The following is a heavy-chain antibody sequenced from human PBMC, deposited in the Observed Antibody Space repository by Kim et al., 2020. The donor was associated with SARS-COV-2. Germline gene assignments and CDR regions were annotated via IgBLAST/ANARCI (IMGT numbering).Heavy chain of an antibody. V-gene: IGHV3-7*01. CDR1: GFTFSSYW. CDR3: ARELRYFDWLLIYGMDV. J-gene: IGHJ6*02. D-gene: IGHD3-9*01. Sequence: LSLTCAASGFTFSSYWMSWVRQAPGKGLEWVANIKQDGSEKYYVDSVKGRFTISRDNAKNSLYLQMNSLRAEDTAVYYCARELRYFDWLLIYGMDVWGQGTTVTVSS. CDR2: IKQDGSEK.